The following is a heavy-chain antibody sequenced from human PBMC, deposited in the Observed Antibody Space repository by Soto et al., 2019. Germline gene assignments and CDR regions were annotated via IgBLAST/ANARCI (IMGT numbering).Heavy chain of an antibody. D-gene: IGHD1-26*01. CDR3: ARGELRFWFDP. CDR1: GGSISSGGYY. V-gene: IGHV4-31*03. J-gene: IGHJ5*02. Sequence: QVQLQESGPGLVKPSQTLSLTCTVSGGSISSGGYYWSWIRQPPGKGLEWIGYIYYSGSTYYNPSLRRGVTIAVDSSKNQFSLKLSAVTAEDTAVYYGARGELRFWFDPWGQGTLVTVSS. CDR2: IYYSGST.